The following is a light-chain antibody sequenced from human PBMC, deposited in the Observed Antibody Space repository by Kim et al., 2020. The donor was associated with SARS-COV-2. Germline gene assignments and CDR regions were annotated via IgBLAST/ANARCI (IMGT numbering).Light chain of an antibody. Sequence: SVTLSCTGTNNDIGRYNYVSWYQLHPGKAPKLIIYDGTRRPSGVPHRFSGSKSADTASLTISGLQTEDEADYYCCSYAGSDSFVVFGGGTQLTVL. CDR3: CSYAGSDSFVV. J-gene: IGLJ2*01. V-gene: IGLV2-11*01. CDR1: NNDIGRYNY. CDR2: DGT.